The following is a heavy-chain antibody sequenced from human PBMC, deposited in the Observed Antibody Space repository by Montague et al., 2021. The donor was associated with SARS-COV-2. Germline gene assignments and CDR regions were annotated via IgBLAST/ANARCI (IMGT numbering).Heavy chain of an antibody. J-gene: IGHJ4*02. CDR2: IWTSGTT. CDR1: DGSINTDTYF. Sequence: TLSLTCTVSDGSINTDTYFWSWIRQPAGKGLEWIGRIWTSGTTKYNPTLKSRVTMSMDTSKKQFSLNATSVTAADTAVYYCARGAKYYGFYHPFEDWGQGALVTVSS. D-gene: IGHD3-16*01. CDR3: ARGAKYYGFYHPFED. V-gene: IGHV4-61*02.